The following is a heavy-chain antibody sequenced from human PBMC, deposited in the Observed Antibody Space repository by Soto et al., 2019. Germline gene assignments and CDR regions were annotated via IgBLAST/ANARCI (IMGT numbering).Heavy chain of an antibody. Sequence: SQTLSLTCAISGDSVSSNSAAWNWIRQSPSRGLEWLGRTYYRSKWYNDYAVSAKGRITINPDTSKNQFSLQLNSVTPEDTAVYYCARDLGYDFWSGTYYGMDVWGQGTTVTVSS. CDR1: GDSVSSNSAA. CDR2: TYYRSKWYN. J-gene: IGHJ6*02. V-gene: IGHV6-1*01. CDR3: ARDLGYDFWSGTYYGMDV. D-gene: IGHD3-3*01.